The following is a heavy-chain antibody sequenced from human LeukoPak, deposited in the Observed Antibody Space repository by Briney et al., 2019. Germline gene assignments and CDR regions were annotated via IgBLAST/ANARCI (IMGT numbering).Heavy chain of an antibody. D-gene: IGHD3-10*01. V-gene: IGHV4-59*08. Sequence: SETLSPTCTVSAGSISSYYRSWVRQPPGRGLEWIGHIYYSGSTNYNPSLKSRVTISVDTSKNQFSLKLRSVTAADTAVYYCARRGSGSYSPFDYWGQGTLVTVSS. CDR1: AGSISSYY. CDR3: ARRGSGSYSPFDY. CDR2: IYYSGST. J-gene: IGHJ4*02.